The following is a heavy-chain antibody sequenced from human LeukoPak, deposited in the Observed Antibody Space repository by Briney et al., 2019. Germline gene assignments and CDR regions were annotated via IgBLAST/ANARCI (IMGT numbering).Heavy chain of an antibody. CDR3: ATTYYYDSSGYYPDAFDI. CDR2: IYPGDSDT. V-gene: IGHV5-51*01. J-gene: IGHJ3*02. D-gene: IGHD3-22*01. CDR1: GYSFTSYW. Sequence: GESLKISCEGSGYSFTSYWIGWVRQMPGKGLEWMGIIYPGDSDTRYSPSFQGQVTISADKSISTAHLQWSSLKASDTAMYYCATTYYYDSSGYYPDAFDIWGQGTMVTVSS.